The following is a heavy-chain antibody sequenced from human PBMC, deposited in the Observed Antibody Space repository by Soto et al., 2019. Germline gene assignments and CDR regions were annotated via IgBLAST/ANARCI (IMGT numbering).Heavy chain of an antibody. CDR1: GFTFSDYG. CDR2: IWHDGSNK. J-gene: IGHJ4*02. V-gene: IGHV3-33*01. Sequence: QVQLVESGGGVVQPWRSLRLSCAASGFTFSDYGMHWVRQAPGKGLQWVAVIWHDGSNKYYADSVRGRFTISRDNSKNTMYMQMNNLRGEDTAVYYCARGDPIDSWGQGTLVTVSS. CDR3: ARGDPIDS.